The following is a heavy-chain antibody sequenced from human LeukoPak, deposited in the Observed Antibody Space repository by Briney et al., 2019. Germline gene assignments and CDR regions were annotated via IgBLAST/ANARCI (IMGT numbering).Heavy chain of an antibody. CDR1: GYTFTGYY. J-gene: IGHJ4*02. CDR2: INPNSGGT. CDR3: ARFGSYYYDSSGSYYFDY. D-gene: IGHD3-22*01. V-gene: IGHV1-2*04. Sequence: ASVKVSCKASGYTFTGYYMHWVRQAPGQGLEWMGSINPNSGGTNYAQKFQGWVTMTRDTSISTAYMELSRLRSDDTAVYYCARFGSYYYDSSGSYYFDYWGQGTLVTASS.